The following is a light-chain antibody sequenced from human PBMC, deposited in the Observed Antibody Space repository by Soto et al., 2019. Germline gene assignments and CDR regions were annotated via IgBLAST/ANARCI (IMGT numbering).Light chain of an antibody. Sequence: QSALTQPASVSASPGQSITISCTGASSDVGAYNSVSWYQQRPGKAPKLMIYEVRNRPSGVSDRFSGSKSGNTASLTISGLQTDDEADDYCGSYTTMSTLVFGGGTKLTVL. CDR3: GSYTTMSTLV. J-gene: IGLJ3*02. CDR1: SSDVGAYNS. V-gene: IGLV2-14*01. CDR2: EVR.